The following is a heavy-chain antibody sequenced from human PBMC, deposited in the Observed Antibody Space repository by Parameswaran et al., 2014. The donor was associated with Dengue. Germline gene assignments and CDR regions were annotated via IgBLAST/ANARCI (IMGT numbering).Heavy chain of an antibody. CDR3: ARDTAADGYYYYYGMDV. CDR2: IYSGGST. V-gene: IGHV3-53*01. Sequence: RWIRQPPGKGLEWVSVIYSGGSTYYADSVKGRFTISRDNSKNTLYFQMNSLRAEDTAVYYCARDTAADGYYYYYGMDVWGQGTTVTVSS. D-gene: IGHD6-13*01. J-gene: IGHJ6*02.